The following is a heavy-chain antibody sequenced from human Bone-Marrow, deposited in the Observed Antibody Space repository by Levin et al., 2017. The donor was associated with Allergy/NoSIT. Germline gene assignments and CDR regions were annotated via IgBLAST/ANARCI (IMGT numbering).Heavy chain of an antibody. Sequence: PGESLKISCKASGYAFSTYGISWVRQAPGQGLEWMGWISAYTGNTNYAQKFQGRVTMTTDASTSTVYMELRSLRSDDSAVYYCARVGDLRLDYWGQGTLVTVSS. CDR2: ISAYTGNT. CDR3: ARVGDLRLDY. V-gene: IGHV1-18*01. J-gene: IGHJ4*02. D-gene: IGHD3-16*01. CDR1: GYAFSTYG.